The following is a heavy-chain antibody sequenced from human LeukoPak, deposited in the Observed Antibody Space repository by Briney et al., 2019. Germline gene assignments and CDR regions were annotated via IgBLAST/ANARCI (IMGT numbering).Heavy chain of an antibody. J-gene: IGHJ4*02. D-gene: IGHD6-13*01. CDR2: INEDGSTT. V-gene: IGHV3-74*01. Sequence: PGGSLRLSCAASGFTFSSNWMHWVRQAPGKGLVWVSRINEDGSTTNYADSVKGRSTIFRDNSKNTLYLQMNSLRAKDTAVYYCAKDKTAAAALIDYWGQGTLVTVSS. CDR3: AKDKTAAAALIDY. CDR1: GFTFSSNW.